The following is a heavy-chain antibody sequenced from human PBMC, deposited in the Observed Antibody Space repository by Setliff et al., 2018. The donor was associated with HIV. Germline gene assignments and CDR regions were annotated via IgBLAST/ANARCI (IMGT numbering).Heavy chain of an antibody. CDR2: IHVSGTT. CDR3: ARHSGAARPNFDY. J-gene: IGHJ4*02. Sequence: SETLSLTCTVSGGSITSGSDYWSWIRQPAGEGLEWIGHIHVSGTTNYNPSLKSRVTISIDTSKHQFSLKLTSVTAADTALYYCARHSGAARPNFDYWGQGTLVTVSS. D-gene: IGHD6-6*01. CDR1: GGSITSGSDY. V-gene: IGHV4-61*09.